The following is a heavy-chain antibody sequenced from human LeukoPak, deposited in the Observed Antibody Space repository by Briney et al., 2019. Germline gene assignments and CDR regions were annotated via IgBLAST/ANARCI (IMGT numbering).Heavy chain of an antibody. V-gene: IGHV4-34*01. J-gene: IGHJ6*02. CDR3: ARVQDYNYGMDV. CDR1: GGSFSGYY. Sequence: SETLSLTCAVYGGSFSGYYWSWIRQPPGKGLEWIGEINHSGSTNYNPSLKSRVTISVDTSKNQFSLKLSSVTAADTAVYYCARVQDYNYGMDVWAKGPRSPSP. CDR2: INHSGST.